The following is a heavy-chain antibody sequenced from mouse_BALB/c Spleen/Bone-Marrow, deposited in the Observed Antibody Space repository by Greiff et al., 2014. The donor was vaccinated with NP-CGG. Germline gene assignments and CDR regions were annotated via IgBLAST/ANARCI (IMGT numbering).Heavy chain of an antibody. CDR1: GYTFTSYW. Sequence: VQLQQSGAELVKPGASVELSCKTSGYTFTSYWIQWVKQRPGQGLGWIGEIFPGTGTTYYNEKFKGKAALTIDTSSSTAYMQLSSLTSEDSAVYFCAREGSRLRGYFDVWGAGTTVTVSS. D-gene: IGHD1-1*01. CDR2: IFPGTGTT. J-gene: IGHJ1*01. CDR3: AREGSRLRGYFDV. V-gene: IGHV1S132*01.